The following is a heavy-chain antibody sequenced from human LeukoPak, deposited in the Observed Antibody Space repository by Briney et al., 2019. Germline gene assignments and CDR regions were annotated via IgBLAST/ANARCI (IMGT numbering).Heavy chain of an antibody. CDR2: ISWNSGSI. D-gene: IGHD5-12*01. CDR1: GFTFDDYA. Sequence: GGSLRLSCAASGFTFDDYAMHWVRQAPGKGLEWVSGISWNSGSIGYADSVKGRFTISRDNAKNSLYLQMNSLRAEDTAVYYCARNPIYSGYDRAIDPWGQGTLVTVSS. CDR3: ARNPIYSGYDRAIDP. J-gene: IGHJ5*02. V-gene: IGHV3-9*01.